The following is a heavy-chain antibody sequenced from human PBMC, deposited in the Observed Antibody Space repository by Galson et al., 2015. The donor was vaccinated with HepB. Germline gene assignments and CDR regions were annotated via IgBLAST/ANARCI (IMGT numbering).Heavy chain of an antibody. D-gene: IGHD6-13*01. V-gene: IGHV1-3*01. CDR3: ARDFAAIPSYYYMDV. CDR2: INAGNGNT. Sequence: SVKVSCKASGYTFTSYAMHWVRQAPGQRLEWMGWINAGNGNTKYSQKFQGRVTITRDTSASTAYMELSSLRSEDTAVYYCARDFAAIPSYYYMDVWGKGTTVTVSS. CDR1: GYTFTSYA. J-gene: IGHJ6*03.